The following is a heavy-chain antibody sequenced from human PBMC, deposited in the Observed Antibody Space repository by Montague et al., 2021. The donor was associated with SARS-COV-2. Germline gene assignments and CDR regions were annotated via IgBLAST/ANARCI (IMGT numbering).Heavy chain of an antibody. D-gene: IGHD3-3*01. J-gene: IGHJ4*02. Sequence: SLRLSCAASGFTFSNYAMSWVRQAPGKGLEWVSVIYSGGSSTYYADAMKGRFTISRDNSKNTLYLQMNILRAEDTAVYYCAKDPYYDFWSGYYFDYWGQGTLVTVSS. CDR3: AKDPYYDFWSGYYFDY. CDR2: IYSGGSST. V-gene: IGHV3-23*03. CDR1: GFTFSNYA.